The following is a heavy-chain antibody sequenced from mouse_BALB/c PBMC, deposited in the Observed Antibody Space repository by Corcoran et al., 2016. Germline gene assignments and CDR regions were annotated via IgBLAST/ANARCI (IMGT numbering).Heavy chain of an antibody. Sequence: EVQLQQSGPELVKPGASMKISCKASGFNIKDTYMHWVKQRPEQGLEWIGRIDPANGNTKYDPKFQGKATITADTSSNTAYLQLSSLTSEDTAVYYCANWDWYFDVWGAGTTVTVSS. CDR1: GFNIKDTY. D-gene: IGHD4-1*01. V-gene: IGHV14-3*02. CDR3: ANWDWYFDV. J-gene: IGHJ1*01. CDR2: IDPANGNT.